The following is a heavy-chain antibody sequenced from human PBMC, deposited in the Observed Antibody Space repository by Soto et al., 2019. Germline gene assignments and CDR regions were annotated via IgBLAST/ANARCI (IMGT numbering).Heavy chain of an antibody. CDR1: GFTFNSND. CDR3: VKHQVSLVRGISPFDY. CDR2: ISSSGAFT. J-gene: IGHJ4*02. Sequence: EVQLLESGGGLVQPGGALRLSCAVSGFTFNSNDMTWVRQAPGKGLEWVSTISSSGAFTYHADSVRGRLTISRDNSKNTVFLEMNSLRAVDTAVYYCVKHQVSLVRGISPFDYWGQGALVTVSS. D-gene: IGHD3-10*01. V-gene: IGHV3-23*01.